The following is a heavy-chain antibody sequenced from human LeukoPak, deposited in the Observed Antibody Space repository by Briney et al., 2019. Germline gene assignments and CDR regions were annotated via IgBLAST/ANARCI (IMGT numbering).Heavy chain of an antibody. D-gene: IGHD3-3*01. CDR1: GFTFSNAW. V-gene: IGHV3-15*01. CDR2: IKSKTDGGTT. CDR3: ARDAEVGTLFGVLSRYDWFDP. J-gene: IGHJ5*02. Sequence: KTGGSLRLSCAASGFTFSNAWMSWVRQAPGKGLEWVGRIKSKTDGGTTDYAAPVKGRFTISRDDSKNTLYLQMNSLKAEDTAVYYCARDAEVGTLFGVLSRYDWFDPWGQGALVTVSS.